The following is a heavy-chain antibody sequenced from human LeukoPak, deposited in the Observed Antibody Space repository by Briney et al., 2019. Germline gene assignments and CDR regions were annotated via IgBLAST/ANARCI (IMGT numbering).Heavy chain of an antibody. CDR3: ARGYGSVLNSYYYMDV. D-gene: IGHD3-10*01. J-gene: IGHJ6*03. V-gene: IGHV6-1*01. CDR2: TYYRSEWYN. CDR1: GDSVSSNSAA. Sequence: SQTLSLTCAISGDSVSSNSAAWNWIRQSPSRGLEWLGRTYYRSEWYNDYAVSVKSRITINPDTSKNQFSLQLNSVTPEDTAVYYCARGYGSVLNSYYYMDVWGKGTTVTVSS.